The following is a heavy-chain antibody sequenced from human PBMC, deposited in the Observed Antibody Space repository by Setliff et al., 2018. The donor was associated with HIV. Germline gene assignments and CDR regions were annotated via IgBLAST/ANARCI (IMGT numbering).Heavy chain of an antibody. CDR2: IYTSGKT. CDR3: ARAAYSGTYLWEPATDL. Sequence: SETLSLTCTVSGASIGRRSDCWSWIRQPAGKGLEWIGHIYTSGKTHYSPSLKSRITISADTSKNQLSLNLSSVTAADTAVYYCARAAYSGTYLWEPATDLWGRGTLVTVSS. J-gene: IGHJ2*01. V-gene: IGHV4-61*09. D-gene: IGHD1-26*01. CDR1: GASIGRRSDC.